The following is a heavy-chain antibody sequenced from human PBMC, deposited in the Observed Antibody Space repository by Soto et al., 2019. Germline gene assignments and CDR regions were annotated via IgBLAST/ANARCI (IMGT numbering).Heavy chain of an antibody. J-gene: IGHJ4*02. CDR1: GFTFSSYA. Sequence: EVQVMESGGGLVQPGGSLRLSCVGSGFTFSSYAMSWVRQAPGKGLEWVSNLNGGGDTTYYADSVKGRFTISRGNSNQTLYLQRMSLIVEDTAIYYCWTDLQRGGIDYRDYDIGDWGQGTLVTVSS. CDR3: WTDLQRGGIDYRDYDIGD. CDR2: LNGGGDTT. V-gene: IGHV3-23*01. D-gene: IGHD4-17*01.